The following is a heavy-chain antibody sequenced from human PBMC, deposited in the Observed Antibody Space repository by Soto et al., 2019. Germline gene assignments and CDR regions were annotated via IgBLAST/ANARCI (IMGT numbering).Heavy chain of an antibody. V-gene: IGHV4-34*01. D-gene: IGHD3-9*01. CDR1: GASLSDNY. J-gene: IGHJ5*02. Sequence: SETLSLTCAVYGASLSDNYCNWLRQPPGKGLEWIGEINHSGNTNYNPSLRSRVTISIDTSKNQLSLNLRSVTAADTAVYYCARDRLANWFDPWGQGTLVTVSS. CDR2: INHSGNT. CDR3: ARDRLANWFDP.